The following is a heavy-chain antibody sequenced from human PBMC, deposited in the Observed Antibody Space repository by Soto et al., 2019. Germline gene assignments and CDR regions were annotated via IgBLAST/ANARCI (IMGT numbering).Heavy chain of an antibody. V-gene: IGHV4-30-4*01. D-gene: IGHD2-8*02. CDR2: IYPSGAN. Sequence: QVQLQESGPGLVQPSQTLSLTCTVSGDSISSGAYYWGWIRQPPGKGLEWIGYIYPSGANYYNPSLESRVTMSVNTAKNQFSLRLSSVTAADSAVYYCGRDGGYSTVDCWGQGTLVTVSS. CDR1: GDSISSGAYY. CDR3: GRDGGYSTVDC. J-gene: IGHJ4*02.